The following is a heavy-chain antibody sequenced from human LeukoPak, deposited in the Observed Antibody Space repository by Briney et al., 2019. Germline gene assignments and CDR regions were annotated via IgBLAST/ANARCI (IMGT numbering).Heavy chain of an antibody. CDR2: INHSGST. Sequence: PSETLSLTCAVYGGSFSGYYWSWIRQPPGKGLEWIGEINHSGSTNYNPSLKSRVTISVDTSKNQFSLKLSSVTAADTAVYYCARRRIVVVPAALGYYYYMDVWGKGTTVTISS. D-gene: IGHD2-2*01. CDR1: GGSFSGYY. J-gene: IGHJ6*03. CDR3: ARRRIVVVPAALGYYYYMDV. V-gene: IGHV4-34*01.